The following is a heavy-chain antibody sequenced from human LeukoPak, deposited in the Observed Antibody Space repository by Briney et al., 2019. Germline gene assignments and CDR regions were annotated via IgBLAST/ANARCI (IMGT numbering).Heavy chain of an antibody. V-gene: IGHV4-59*08. J-gene: IGHJ4*02. Sequence: SETLSLTCTVSGGSISGYYWSWIRQPPGKGLEWIGYIYYTGNSGRTNYNPSLKSRVTISVDTSKNQFSLNLSSVIAADTAVYYCATIPLLWGQGILVTVSA. CDR1: GGSISGYY. CDR2: IYYTGNSGRT. CDR3: ATIPLL.